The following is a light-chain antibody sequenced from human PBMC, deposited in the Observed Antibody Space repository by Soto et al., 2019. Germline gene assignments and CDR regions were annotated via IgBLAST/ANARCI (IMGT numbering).Light chain of an antibody. CDR2: GAS. J-gene: IGKJ1*01. V-gene: IGKV3-20*01. Sequence: EIVLTQSPGTLSLSPGERATLSCRASQSVSSSYFAWYQQKPGQAPRLLIYGASSRATGIPDRFSGSGSGTDCTLTISSLEPEDSAVYYCQQYGRTPRTFGQGTKVEIK. CDR1: QSVSSSY. CDR3: QQYGRTPRT.